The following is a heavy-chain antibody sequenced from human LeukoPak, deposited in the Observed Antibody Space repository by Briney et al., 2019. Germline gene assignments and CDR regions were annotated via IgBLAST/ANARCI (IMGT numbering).Heavy chain of an antibody. CDR2: IKRKTDVGRI. D-gene: IGHD2-2*01. CDR1: GFSFSDTW. J-gene: IGHJ3*02. CDR3: TTRYCNGASCYDDAFDI. Sequence: GGSLRLSCAASGFSFSDTWMIWVRQAPGKGLEWVGRIKRKTDVGRIDYAAPVKGRFSISRDDSTNALYLQMNSLKIEDTAVYYCTTRYCNGASCYDDAFDIWGQGTMVTVSS. V-gene: IGHV3-15*01.